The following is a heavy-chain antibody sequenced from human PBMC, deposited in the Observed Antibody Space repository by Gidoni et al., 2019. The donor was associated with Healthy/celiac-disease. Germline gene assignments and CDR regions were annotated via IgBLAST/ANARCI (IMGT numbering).Heavy chain of an antibody. D-gene: IGHD2-15*01. Sequence: EVQLLESGGGLVQPGGSLRLSCAASGFTFSSYAMSWVRQAPGKGLEWVSAISGSGGSTYYADSVKGRFTISRDNSKNTLYLQMNSLRAEDTAVYYCARSPVYCSGGSCYPGYFDYWGQGTLVTVSS. CDR2: ISGSGGST. CDR3: ARSPVYCSGGSCYPGYFDY. J-gene: IGHJ4*02. V-gene: IGHV3-23*01. CDR1: GFTFSSYA.